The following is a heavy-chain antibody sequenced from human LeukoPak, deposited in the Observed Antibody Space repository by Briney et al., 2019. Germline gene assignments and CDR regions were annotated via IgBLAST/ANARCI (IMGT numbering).Heavy chain of an antibody. CDR1: GFTFSSYG. J-gene: IGHJ3*02. Sequence: PGGSLRLSCAASGFTFSSYGMHWVRQAPGKGLEWVAVISYDGSNKYYADSVKGRFTISRDNSKNTLYLQMNSLRAEDTAVYYCAKGDRDYYDSKGDAFDIWGQGTMVTVSS. V-gene: IGHV3-30*18. CDR3: AKGDRDYYDSKGDAFDI. CDR2: ISYDGSNK. D-gene: IGHD3-22*01.